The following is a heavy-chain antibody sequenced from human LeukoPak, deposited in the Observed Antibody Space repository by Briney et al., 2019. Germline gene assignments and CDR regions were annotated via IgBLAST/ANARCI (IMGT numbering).Heavy chain of an antibody. V-gene: IGHV4-39*01. CDR3: ASNYDSYDY. J-gene: IGHJ4*02. Sequence: SETLSLTCTVSGGSISSSSYYWGWIRQPPGKGLEWIGSIYCSGSTYYNPSLKSRVTISVDTSKNQFSLKLSSVTAADTAVYYCASNYDSYDYWGQGTLVTVSS. CDR1: GGSISSSSYY. CDR2: IYCSGST. D-gene: IGHD3-22*01.